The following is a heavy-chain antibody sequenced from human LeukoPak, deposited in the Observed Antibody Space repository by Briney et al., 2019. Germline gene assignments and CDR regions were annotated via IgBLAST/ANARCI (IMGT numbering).Heavy chain of an antibody. V-gene: IGHV3-66*01. CDR3: ARVIVGTTTRLDYFDY. CDR1: GFTVSDNY. CDR2: IYSGGNT. D-gene: IGHD1-26*01. Sequence: GGSLRLSCAASGFTVSDNYMSWVRQAPGKGLEWVSIIYSGGNTYYADSVKGRFTVSRDNSKNTLYLQVNSLRAEDTAVYYCARVIVGTTTRLDYFDYWGQGTLVTVSS. J-gene: IGHJ4*02.